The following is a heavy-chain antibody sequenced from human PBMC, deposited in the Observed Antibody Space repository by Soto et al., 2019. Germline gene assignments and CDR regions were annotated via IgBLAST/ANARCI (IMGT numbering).Heavy chain of an antibody. J-gene: IGHJ4*02. CDR2: INPSGGST. CDR1: GYTFTSYY. Sequence: ASLKVSCKASGYTFTSYYMHWVRQAPGQGLEWMGIINPSGGSTSYAQKFQGRVTMTRDTSTNTVYMELSSLRSEDTAVYYCARDSITMIVGGTGHFDYWGQGTLVTVSS. CDR3: ARDSITMIVGGTGHFDY. V-gene: IGHV1-46*01. D-gene: IGHD3-22*01.